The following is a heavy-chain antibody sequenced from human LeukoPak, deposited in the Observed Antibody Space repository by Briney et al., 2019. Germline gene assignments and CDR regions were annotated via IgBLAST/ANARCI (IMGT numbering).Heavy chain of an antibody. CDR1: GFTFSSYA. CDR3: ARVIRGFGGLDY. Sequence: GESLRLSCAASGFTFSSYAMTWVRQAPGKGLEWVAVIWYDGSNKYYAGSVKGRFTIYRDNSKSTLSLQMNSLRAEDTAVYYCARVIRGFGGLDYWGQGTLVTVS. V-gene: IGHV3-33*08. D-gene: IGHD3-10*01. J-gene: IGHJ4*02. CDR2: IWYDGSNK.